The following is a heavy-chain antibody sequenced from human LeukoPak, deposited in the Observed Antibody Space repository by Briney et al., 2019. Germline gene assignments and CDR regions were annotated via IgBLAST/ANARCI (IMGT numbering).Heavy chain of an antibody. CDR1: GFTFSSYA. CDR2: ISGSGDNT. CDR3: AKWKYSNSGIDDY. J-gene: IGHJ4*02. D-gene: IGHD6-6*01. V-gene: IGHV3-23*01. Sequence: GGSLRLSCAASGFTFSSYAMSWVRQVPGKGLEWVSVISGSGDNTYYADSVKGRFTISRDNSKNMLHLQMNSLRAEDTAVYYCAKWKYSNSGIDDYWGQGTLVTVSS.